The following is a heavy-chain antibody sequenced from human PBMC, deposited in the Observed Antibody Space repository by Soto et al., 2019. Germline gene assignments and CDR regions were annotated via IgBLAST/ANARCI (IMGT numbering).Heavy chain of an antibody. D-gene: IGHD2-8*01. CDR1: GFAFQTYT. Sequence: EGQLVESGGGLVKPGGSLRLSCAASGFAFQTYTMEWLRQPPGKGLEWVSSITISGNYIYYADSVKGRFTISRDNGRNSVYLQMNRLRAEDTAVYYCAKGGVLRTNFRWFDLWGQGTLVTVSS. V-gene: IGHV3-21*01. J-gene: IGHJ5*02. CDR3: AKGGVLRTNFRWFDL. CDR2: ITISGNYI.